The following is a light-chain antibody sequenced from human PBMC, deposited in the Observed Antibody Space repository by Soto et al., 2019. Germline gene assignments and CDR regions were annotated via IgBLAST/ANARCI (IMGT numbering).Light chain of an antibody. Sequence: DSQMSQSPSTLSASVGDRVAIPCRASQRISCWLAWYQQNPGKAPKFLSYDVSALQSGVPSRFSGSGSGTEFTLTISSLQPDDFATYSCQQYDSYPWTFGHGTKMDNK. V-gene: IGKV1-5*01. CDR3: QQYDSYPWT. CDR1: QRISCW. J-gene: IGKJ1*01. CDR2: DVS.